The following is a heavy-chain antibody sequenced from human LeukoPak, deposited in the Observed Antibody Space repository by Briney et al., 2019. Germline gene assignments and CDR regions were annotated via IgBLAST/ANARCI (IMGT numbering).Heavy chain of an antibody. Sequence: GSSVTVSCKASVGTFIIYAISWVRQAPGQGLEWMGRIIPILGIANYAQKFQGRVTITADKSTSTAYMELSRLRSDDTAVYYCAIVPGYCSGGSCYPKYYYYYYGMDVWGQGTTVTVSS. J-gene: IGHJ6*02. CDR1: VGTFIIYA. CDR3: AIVPGYCSGGSCYPKYYYYYYGMDV. D-gene: IGHD2-15*01. CDR2: IIPILGIA. V-gene: IGHV1-69*04.